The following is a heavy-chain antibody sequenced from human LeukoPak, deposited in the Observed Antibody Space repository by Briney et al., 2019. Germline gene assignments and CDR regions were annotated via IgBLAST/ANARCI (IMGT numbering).Heavy chain of an antibody. J-gene: IGHJ4*02. CDR2: ISSSSSYI. V-gene: IGHV3-21*01. Sequence: GGPLRLSCAASGFTFSSYSMNWVRQAPGKGLEWVSSISSSSSYIYYADSVKGRFTISRDNAKNSLYLQMNSLRAEDTAVYYCARDTPSHYYDWDYYWGQGTLVTVSS. D-gene: IGHD3-22*01. CDR1: GFTFSSYS. CDR3: ARDTPSHYYDWDYY.